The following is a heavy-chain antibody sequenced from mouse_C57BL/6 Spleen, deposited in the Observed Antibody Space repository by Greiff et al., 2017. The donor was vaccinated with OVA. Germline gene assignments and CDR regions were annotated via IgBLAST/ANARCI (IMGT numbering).Heavy chain of an antibody. Sequence: EVKLMESGAELVRPGSSVKMSCKTSGYTFTSYGINWVKQRPGQGLEWIGYIYIGNGYTEYNEKFKGKATLTSDTSSSTAYMQLSSLTSEDSAIYFCAREEVYYDYDRAWFAYWGQGTLVTVSA. CDR1: GYTFTSYG. V-gene: IGHV1-58*01. J-gene: IGHJ3*01. CDR3: AREEVYYDYDRAWFAY. CDR2: IYIGNGYT. D-gene: IGHD2-4*01.